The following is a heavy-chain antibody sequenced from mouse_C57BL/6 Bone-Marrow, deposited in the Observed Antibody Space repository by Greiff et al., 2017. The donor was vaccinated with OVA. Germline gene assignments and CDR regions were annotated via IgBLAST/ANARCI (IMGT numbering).Heavy chain of an antibody. Sequence: QVHVKQPGTELVKPGASVKLSCKASGYTFTSYWMHWVKQRPGQGLEWIGNINPSNGGTNYNEKFKSKATLTVDKSSSTAYMQLSSLTSEDSAVYYCARSLSLLRQGYWGQGTTLTVSS. D-gene: IGHD2-4*01. CDR1: GYTFTSYW. J-gene: IGHJ2*01. CDR3: ARSLSLLRQGY. CDR2: INPSNGGT. V-gene: IGHV1-53*01.